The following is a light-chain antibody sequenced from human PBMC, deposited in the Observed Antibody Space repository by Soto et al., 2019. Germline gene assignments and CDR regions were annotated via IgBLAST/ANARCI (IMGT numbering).Light chain of an antibody. Sequence: QSALTQPPSASGSPGQSVSISCTGTSSDVGGYNYVSWYQQHPDKAPKLIIYEVSKWPSGVPDRFSGSKSGNTASLTISGLQAEDEADYYCSSYAGNNTLVFGGGTQLTVL. CDR1: SSDVGGYNY. CDR3: SSYAGNNTLV. J-gene: IGLJ2*01. V-gene: IGLV2-8*01. CDR2: EVS.